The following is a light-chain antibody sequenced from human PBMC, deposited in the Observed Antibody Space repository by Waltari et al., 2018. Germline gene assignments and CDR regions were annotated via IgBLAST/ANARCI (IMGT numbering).Light chain of an antibody. V-gene: IGKV3-15*01. CDR2: GAS. J-gene: IGKJ2*01. Sequence: EIVMTQSPATLSVSPGERATLSCRASQRVSSNLAWYQQKPGQAPRLLIYGASTRATGIQVRFSGSGSGTEFTLTISSLQSEDFAVYYCQQYNNWPPYTFGQGTKLEIK. CDR1: QRVSSN. CDR3: QQYNNWPPYT.